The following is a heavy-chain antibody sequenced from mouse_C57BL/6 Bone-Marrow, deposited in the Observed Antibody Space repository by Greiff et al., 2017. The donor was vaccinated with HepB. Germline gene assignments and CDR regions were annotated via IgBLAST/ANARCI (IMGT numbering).Heavy chain of an antibody. D-gene: IGHD2-4*01. V-gene: IGHV5-17*01. CDR3: TRDDYPWFAY. Sequence: EVKLMESGGGLVKPGGSLKLSCAASGFTFSDYGMHWVCQAPEKGLEWVAYISSGSSTIYYADTVKGRFTISRDNAKNTLFLQMTSLRSEDTAMYYCTRDDYPWFAYWGQGTLVTVSA. CDR1: GFTFSDYG. CDR2: ISSGSSTI. J-gene: IGHJ3*01.